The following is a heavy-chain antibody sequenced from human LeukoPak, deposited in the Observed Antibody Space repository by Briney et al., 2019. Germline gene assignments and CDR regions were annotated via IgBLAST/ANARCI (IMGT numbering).Heavy chain of an antibody. Sequence: GASVKVSCKASGGTFSSYAISWVRQAPGQGLEWVGRIIPILGIANYAQKFQGRVTITADKSTSTAYMELSSLRSEDTAVYYCARQDIVATKKLDYWGQGTLVTVSS. CDR1: GGTFSSYA. D-gene: IGHD5-12*01. J-gene: IGHJ4*02. CDR2: IIPILGIA. V-gene: IGHV1-69*04. CDR3: ARQDIVATKKLDY.